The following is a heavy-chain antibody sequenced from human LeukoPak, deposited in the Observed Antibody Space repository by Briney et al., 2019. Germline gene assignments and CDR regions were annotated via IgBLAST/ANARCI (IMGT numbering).Heavy chain of an antibody. J-gene: IGHJ4*02. D-gene: IGHD2-15*01. Sequence: GASVKVSCKASGGTFSIYAISWVRQAPGQGLEWMGGIIPIFGTANYAQKFQGRVTITADESTSTAYMELSSLRSEDTAVYYCATRYCSGGSCYFLSLDYWGQGTLVTVSS. CDR1: GGTFSIYA. V-gene: IGHV1-69*13. CDR2: IIPIFGTA. CDR3: ATRYCSGGSCYFLSLDY.